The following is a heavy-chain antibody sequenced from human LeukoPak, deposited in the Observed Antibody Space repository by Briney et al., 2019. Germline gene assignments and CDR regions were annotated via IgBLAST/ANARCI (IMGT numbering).Heavy chain of an antibody. V-gene: IGHV3-33*01. Sequence: GRSLRLSCAGSGFTFGGYGMHWFRQTPGKGLEWVAVIAYDGSRAFYADSVKGRFTISRDNSKNTMSVQIDDLRAEDTAVYYCTRYNNDHFDYWGQGTLVTVSS. CDR1: GFTFGGYG. J-gene: IGHJ4*02. CDR3: TRYNNDHFDY. CDR2: IAYDGSRA. D-gene: IGHD1-14*01.